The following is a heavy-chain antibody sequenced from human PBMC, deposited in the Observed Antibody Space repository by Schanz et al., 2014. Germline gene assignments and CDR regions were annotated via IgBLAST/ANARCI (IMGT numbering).Heavy chain of an antibody. CDR3: ARDERDLPRSLFVF. V-gene: IGHV4-4*02. CDR1: GGFISSINW. J-gene: IGHJ4*02. Sequence: QVQLQESGPGLVKPSGTLSLTCAVSGGFISSINWWSWVRQSPGTGLEWIGEINNSGSTNYNPSLKSGVTIPLDKSKSKFSLTLSAVTAADTAVYYCARDERDLPRSLFVFWGQGTLVTVSS. D-gene: IGHD2-2*01. CDR2: INNSGST.